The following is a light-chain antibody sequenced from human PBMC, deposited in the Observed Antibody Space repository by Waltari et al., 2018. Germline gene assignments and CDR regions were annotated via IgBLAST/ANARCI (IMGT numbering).Light chain of an antibody. CDR3: QQTYSVPWT. V-gene: IGKV1-39*01. Sequence: DIHLTQSPSALSASVGDRITITCRASQNIARYLNWYQQKVGKAPKLLINAASTLPSGVPSRFSASGSGTDSTLTVGSVQPEDFATYYCQQTYSVPWTFGQGTRVEV. CDR1: QNIARY. CDR2: AAS. J-gene: IGKJ1*01.